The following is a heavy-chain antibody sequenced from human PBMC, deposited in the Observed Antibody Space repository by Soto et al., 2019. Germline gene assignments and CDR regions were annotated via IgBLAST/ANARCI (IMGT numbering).Heavy chain of an antibody. Sequence: EVQLLESGGGLVQPGGSLRLSCAASGFAFHTHALSWVRQAPGKGLEWVSGISASGVTTYYADSVKGRFTISRDNSKNTVPLQMNSLRAEDTAFYYCAKDRTPPLSLSPSSQAIKNLLVGQCFDSWGQGTLVNVSS. J-gene: IGHJ4*02. CDR3: AKDRTPPLSLSPSSQAIKNLLVGQCFDS. CDR1: GFAFHTHA. CDR2: ISASGVTT. D-gene: IGHD2-8*02. V-gene: IGHV3-23*01.